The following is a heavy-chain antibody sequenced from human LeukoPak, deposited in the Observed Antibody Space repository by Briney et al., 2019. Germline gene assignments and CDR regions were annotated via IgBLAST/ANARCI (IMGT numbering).Heavy chain of an antibody. CDR3: AKDPMSVGGSIDWYFDL. Sequence: ASVKVSCKASGGSFSNYAISWVRQAPGQGLEWMGGIIPIFGTANYAQKFRGRVTITADKSTRTAYMELSSLRSEDTAVYYCAKDPMSVGGSIDWYFDLWGRGTLVTVSS. CDR1: GGSFSNYA. J-gene: IGHJ2*01. CDR2: IIPIFGTA. V-gene: IGHV1-69*06. D-gene: IGHD3-16*01.